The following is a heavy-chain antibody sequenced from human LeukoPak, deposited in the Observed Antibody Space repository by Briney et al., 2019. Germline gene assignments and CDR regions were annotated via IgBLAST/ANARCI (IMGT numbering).Heavy chain of an antibody. CDR2: INTDGSST. V-gene: IGHV3-74*01. D-gene: IGHD5-24*01. CDR1: GFTFRSYW. J-gene: IGHJ4*02. Sequence: GGSLRLSCAASGFTFRSYWMHWVRQAPGKGLVWVSRINTDGSSTSYADSVKGRFTISRDTAKNTLYLQMNSLRAEDTAVYYCERAKDGNNSFYFDYGGQEPPVTVSS. CDR3: ERAKDGNNSFYFDY.